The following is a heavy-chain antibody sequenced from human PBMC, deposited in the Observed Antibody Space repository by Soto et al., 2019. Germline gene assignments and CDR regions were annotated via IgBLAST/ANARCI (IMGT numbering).Heavy chain of an antibody. CDR2: IYPGDSDT. D-gene: IGHD6-13*01. V-gene: IGHV5-51*01. Sequence: GESLKISCKGSGYSFTSYWIGWVRQMPGKGLEWMGIIYPGDSDTRYSPSFQGQVTISADKSISTAYLQWSSLKASDTAMYYCARARVQPPPAAGPPWLDYWGQGTLVTVSS. CDR3: ARARVQPPPAAGPPWLDY. CDR1: GYSFTSYW. J-gene: IGHJ4*02.